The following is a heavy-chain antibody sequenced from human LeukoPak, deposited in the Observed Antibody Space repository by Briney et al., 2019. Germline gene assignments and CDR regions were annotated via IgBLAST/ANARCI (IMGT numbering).Heavy chain of an antibody. CDR1: GFTFSSYG. CDR3: AKDHGRDYYGSGRYDY. J-gene: IGHJ4*02. Sequence: GGSLRLSCAASGFTFSSYGMSWVRQAPGKGLEWVSAISGSGGSTYYADSVKGRFTISRDNSKNTLYLQMNSLRAEDTAVYYCAKDHGRDYYGSGRYDYWGQGIQVTVSS. CDR2: ISGSGGST. D-gene: IGHD3-10*01. V-gene: IGHV3-23*01.